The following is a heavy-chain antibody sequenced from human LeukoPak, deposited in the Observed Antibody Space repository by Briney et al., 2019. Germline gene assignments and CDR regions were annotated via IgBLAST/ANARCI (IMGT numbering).Heavy chain of an antibody. CDR3: ARTTLLYSDWSPDAFDI. V-gene: IGHV4-4*07. J-gene: IGHJ3*02. CDR1: GGSISSYY. CDR2: IYSSGST. Sequence: SETLSLICTVSGGSISSYYWSWIRQPAGKGLEWIGRIYSSGSTNYNPSLKSRVTMSVDTSKNQFSLKLSSVTAADTAVYYCARTTLLYSDWSPDAFDIWGQGTMVTVSS. D-gene: IGHD3-9*01.